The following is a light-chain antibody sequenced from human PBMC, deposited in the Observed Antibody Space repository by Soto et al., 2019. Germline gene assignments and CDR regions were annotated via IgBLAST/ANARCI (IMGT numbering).Light chain of an antibody. CDR2: SDN. V-gene: IGLV1-44*01. J-gene: IGLJ2*01. CDR1: SSNIGTNT. Sequence: QSLLTQPPSASGTPGQRVTISCSGSSSNIGTNTVIWYQQLPGAAPKLLIYSDNQRPSGVPDRFSGSKSGTSASLAISGLQSEDEADYYCAAWDVSLVVFGGGTKLTV. CDR3: AAWDVSLVV.